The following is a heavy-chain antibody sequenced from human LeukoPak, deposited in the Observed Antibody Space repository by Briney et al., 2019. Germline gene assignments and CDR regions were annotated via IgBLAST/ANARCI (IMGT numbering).Heavy chain of an antibody. CDR2: IYHSGST. Sequence: PSETLSLTRTVSGGSISSGGYYWSWIRQPPGKGLEWIGYIYHSGSTYYNPSLKSRVTISVDRSKNQFSLKLSSVTAADTAVYYCARDQYSSSWYGFDYWGQGTLVTVSS. J-gene: IGHJ4*02. CDR1: GGSISSGGYY. D-gene: IGHD6-13*01. V-gene: IGHV4-30-2*01. CDR3: ARDQYSSSWYGFDY.